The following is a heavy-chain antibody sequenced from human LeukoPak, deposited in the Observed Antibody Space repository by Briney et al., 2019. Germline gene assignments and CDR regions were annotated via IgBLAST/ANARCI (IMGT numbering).Heavy chain of an antibody. J-gene: IGHJ4*02. CDR1: GFIFSDYY. D-gene: IGHD6-13*01. CDR3: ARVGSIAAAGTPDY. V-gene: IGHV3-11*06. Sequence: PGGSLRLSCAASGFIFSDYYMTWIRQAPGKGLEWPSYISGSGSDTNYADSVKGRFTTSRDNAKNSLYLQMNSLRAEDTAVYYCARVGSIAAAGTPDYWGQGTLVTVSS. CDR2: ISGSGSDT.